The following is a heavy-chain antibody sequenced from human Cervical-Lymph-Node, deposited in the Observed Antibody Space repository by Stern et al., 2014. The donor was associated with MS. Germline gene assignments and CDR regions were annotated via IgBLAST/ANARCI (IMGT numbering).Heavy chain of an antibody. CDR3: ARDTSSPERSDW. CDR1: GFTVSRDY. V-gene: IGHV3-53*01. Sequence: EVQLVASGGGVIQPGGSLRLSCTASGFTVSRDYMTWVRQAPGTGLEWVSLIANVGSTFYTDSVKGRFTISRDDSKNTVYLHMTSLRAEDTAMYYCARDTSSPERSDWWGQGTLVTVSS. J-gene: IGHJ4*02. CDR2: IANVGST. D-gene: IGHD1-1*01.